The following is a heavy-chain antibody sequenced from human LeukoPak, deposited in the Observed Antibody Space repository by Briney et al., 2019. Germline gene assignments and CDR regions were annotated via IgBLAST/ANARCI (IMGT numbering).Heavy chain of an antibody. CDR3: ARDSDYDFWSGRFDY. J-gene: IGHJ4*02. V-gene: IGHV3-64*01. D-gene: IGHD3-3*01. CDR1: GFTFSSYA. CDR2: ISSNGGST. Sequence: PGGSLRLSCAASGFTFSSYAMHWVRQAPGKGLEYVSAISSNGGSTYYANSVKGRFTISRDNAKNSLYLQMNSLRAEDTAVYYCARDSDYDFWSGRFDYWGQGTLVTVSS.